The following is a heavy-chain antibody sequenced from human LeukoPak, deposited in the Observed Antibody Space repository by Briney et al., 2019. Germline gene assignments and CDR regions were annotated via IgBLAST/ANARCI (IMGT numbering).Heavy chain of an antibody. CDR3: AKDLSTYVDYGGNTPFDY. D-gene: IGHD4-23*01. J-gene: IGHJ4*02. CDR1: GFTFSSYA. Sequence: GGSLRLSCAASGFTFSSYAVSWVRQAPGKGLEWVSTISGSRVSTYYADSVKGQFTISRDNSKNTLYLQMNSLRVEDTAVYYCAKDLSTYVDYGGNTPFDYWGQGTLVTVSS. V-gene: IGHV3-23*01. CDR2: ISGSRVST.